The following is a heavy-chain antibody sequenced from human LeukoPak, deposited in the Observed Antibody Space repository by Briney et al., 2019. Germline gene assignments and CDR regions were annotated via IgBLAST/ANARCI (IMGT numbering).Heavy chain of an antibody. CDR1: GGSISSYF. V-gene: IGHV4-59*01. D-gene: IGHD4-17*01. CDR2: IYYSGST. CDR3: ARNHYGHPLDY. J-gene: IGHJ4*02. Sequence: SETLSLTCTVSGGSISSYFWSWIRQPPGKGLEWIGYIYYSGSTNYNPSLKSRVTISVDTSRNQFSLKLTSVTAADTAVYYCARNHYGHPLDYWGQGTLVTVSS.